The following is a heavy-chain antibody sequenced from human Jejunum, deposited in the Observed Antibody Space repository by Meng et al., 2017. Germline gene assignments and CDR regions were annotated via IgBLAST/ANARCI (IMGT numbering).Heavy chain of an antibody. V-gene: IGHV1-2*05. CDR1: GYTFIEAY. CDR2: IIPSISDA. J-gene: IGHJ4*02. Sequence: QLQLVQSGAEVEKPGGSVKVSCKVSGYTFIEAYVHWVRQAPGEGLEWMGRIIPSISDAGSAQKFKGRVTLTWDTSISTAYMELSSLRSDDTVTYYCARDGGYYDLDYWGQGTLVTVSS. CDR3: ARDGGYYDLDY. D-gene: IGHD3-3*01.